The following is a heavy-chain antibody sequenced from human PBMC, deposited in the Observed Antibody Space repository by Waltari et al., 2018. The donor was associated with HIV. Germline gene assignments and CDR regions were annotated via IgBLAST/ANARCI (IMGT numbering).Heavy chain of an antibody. V-gene: IGHV3-7*01. CDR2: IKQDKSGK. Sequence: EVQLVESGGGLVQPGGSLRLSCAASGSTSNKSWMTWVRQAPGKGLECVSNIKQDKSGKSCVVSLKGRFTISRDNAKNSLFLQMNSLRVEDTAVYYCARESLYDSSGYYFDCWGQGGLVTVAP. CDR3: ARESLYDSSGYYFDC. CDR1: GSTSNKSW. D-gene: IGHD3-22*01. J-gene: IGHJ4*02.